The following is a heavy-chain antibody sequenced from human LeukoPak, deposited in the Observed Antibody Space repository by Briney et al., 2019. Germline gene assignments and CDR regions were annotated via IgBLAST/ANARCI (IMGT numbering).Heavy chain of an antibody. CDR3: ARALSSGRYG. V-gene: IGHV4-34*01. CDR1: GGSFSGYY. Sequence: SETLSLTCAVYGGSFSGYYWSWIRQPPGKGLEWIGEIKHSGCTNYNPSLKSRATISVDTSKNQFSLKLSSVTAADTAVYYCARALSSGRYGWGQGTLVTVSS. CDR2: IKHSGCT. D-gene: IGHD3-22*01. J-gene: IGHJ4*02.